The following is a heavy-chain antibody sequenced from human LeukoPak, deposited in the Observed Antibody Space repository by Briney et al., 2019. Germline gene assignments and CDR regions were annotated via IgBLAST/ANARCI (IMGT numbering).Heavy chain of an antibody. CDR3: ARLVDCSGGNCYYAFDI. CDR2: IHYSGST. Sequence: SVTLSLTCTVSGGSISSYYWSWIRQPPGKGLEWIGYIHYSGSTNYNPSLKSRVPISVDTSKNQFSLKVSSVTAADTAVYYCARLVDCSGGNCYYAFDIWGQGTMVTVSS. CDR1: GGSISSYY. V-gene: IGHV4-59*01. D-gene: IGHD2-15*01. J-gene: IGHJ3*02.